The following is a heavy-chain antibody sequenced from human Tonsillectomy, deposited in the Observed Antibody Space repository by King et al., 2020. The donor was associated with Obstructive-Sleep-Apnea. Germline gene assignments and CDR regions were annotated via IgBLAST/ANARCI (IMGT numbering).Heavy chain of an antibody. V-gene: IGHV3-33*01. CDR3: ARGSGSYRKRGMDV. D-gene: IGHD3-10*01. CDR1: GFTFITYG. CDR2: LWYDGSNK. J-gene: IGHJ6*02. Sequence: QLVQSGGGVVQPGRSLRLSCAASGFTFITYGMHWGRQAPGKGLEWVAVLWYDGSNKDYAESVKDRFTISRDNSKNTLYLQMNSLRADDTALYYCARGSGSYRKRGMDVWGQGTTVTVSS.